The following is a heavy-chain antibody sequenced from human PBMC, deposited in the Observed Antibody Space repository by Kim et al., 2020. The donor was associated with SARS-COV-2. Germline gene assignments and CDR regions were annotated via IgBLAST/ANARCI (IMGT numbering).Heavy chain of an antibody. D-gene: IGHD6-19*01. CDR3: ARSGTVAGFDY. CDR2: T. Sequence: TTSANSVKRRLTITRHNSKDTLYLQMHSLRAVDAAVYYCARSGTVAGFDYWGQGTLVTVSS. V-gene: IGHV3-53*04. J-gene: IGHJ4*02.